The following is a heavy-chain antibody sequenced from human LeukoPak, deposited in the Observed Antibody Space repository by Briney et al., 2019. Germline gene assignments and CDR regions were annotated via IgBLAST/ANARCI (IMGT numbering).Heavy chain of an antibody. D-gene: IGHD3-22*01. CDR1: GYTFTNYA. CDR3: ARDPNHYYDSSAYYGDH. J-gene: IGHJ4*02. CDR2: INTNTGNP. Sequence: GASVKVSCKASGYTFTNYAMYWVRQAPGQGLEWMGWINTNTGNPTYAQGFTGRFVFSLDTSVSTAYLQISSLKAEDTAVYYCARDPNHYYDSSAYYGDHWGQGTLVTVSS. V-gene: IGHV7-4-1*02.